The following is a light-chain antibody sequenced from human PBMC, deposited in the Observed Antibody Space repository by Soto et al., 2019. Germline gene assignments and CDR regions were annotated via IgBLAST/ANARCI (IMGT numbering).Light chain of an antibody. CDR2: AAS. V-gene: IGKV1-39*01. J-gene: IGKJ2*01. CDR3: QQSKWAPPHT. Sequence: DIQMTQSPPSLSASVGDTVTITCRASQTVQNYVNWYQQKPGTAPKLLIFAASTLQSGVPSRFSGSGSGTDFSLTISSLQTEDFATYYCQQSKWAPPHTVGQGTKLEIK. CDR1: QTVQNY.